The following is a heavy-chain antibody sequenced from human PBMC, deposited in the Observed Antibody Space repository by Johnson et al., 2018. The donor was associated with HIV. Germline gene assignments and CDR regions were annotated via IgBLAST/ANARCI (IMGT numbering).Heavy chain of an antibody. Sequence: VQLVESGGGVVRPGGSLRLSCAASGFTFDDYGMSWVREVPGKGLEWVSGINWNGGSTTYADSVKGRFTISRDNAKNSLYLQMNSLRAEDTAMYYCARAVTVVFYDAFDIWGQVTMVTVSS. CDR2: INWNGGST. CDR1: GFTFDDYG. V-gene: IGHV3-20*04. CDR3: ARAVTVVFYDAFDI. J-gene: IGHJ3*02. D-gene: IGHD4-11*01.